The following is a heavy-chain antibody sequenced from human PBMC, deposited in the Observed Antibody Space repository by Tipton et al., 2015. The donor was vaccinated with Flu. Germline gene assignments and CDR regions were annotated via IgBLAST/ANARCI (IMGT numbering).Heavy chain of an antibody. J-gene: IGHJ6*02. CDR1: GGTFSSYA. CDR3: ASGPYGSAFTQTVQNYYYYGMDV. Sequence: QVQLVQSGAEVKKPGSSVKVSCKASGGTFSSYAISWVRQAPGQGLEWMGGIIPIFGTANYAQKFQGRVTITADESTSTAYMELSSLRSEDTAVYYCASGPYGSAFTQTVQNYYYYGMDVWGQGTTVTVSS. D-gene: IGHD3-10*01. V-gene: IGHV1-69*01. CDR2: IIPIFGTA.